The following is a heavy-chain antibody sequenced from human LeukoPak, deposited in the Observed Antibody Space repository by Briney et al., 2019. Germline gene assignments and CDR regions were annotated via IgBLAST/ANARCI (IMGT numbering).Heavy chain of an antibody. J-gene: IGHJ5*02. CDR3: ARLRNYYDRSGYKQLWFDP. CDR1: GGSISSSSHY. CDR2: MYYRGST. V-gene: IGHV4-39*07. D-gene: IGHD3-22*01. Sequence: SETLSLTCTVSGGSISSSSHYWGWIRQPPGKGLEWIGSMYYRGSTYHNPSLKSRVTISVDTSKNQFSLKLSSVTAADTAVYYCARLRNYYDRSGYKQLWFDPWGQGTLVTVSS.